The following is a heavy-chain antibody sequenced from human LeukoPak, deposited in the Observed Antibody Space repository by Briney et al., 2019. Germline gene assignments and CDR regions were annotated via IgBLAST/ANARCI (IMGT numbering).Heavy chain of an antibody. Sequence: ASVKVSCKASGCTFTNYDINWVRQATGQGLEWMGYMKPNSGNTGYAQKFQGRVTMTRDTSISTAYMELSGLTSEDTAVYYCATELRWKDHWGQGTLVTVSS. J-gene: IGHJ4*02. V-gene: IGHV1-8*01. CDR1: GCTFTNYD. CDR3: ATELRWKDH. D-gene: IGHD4-23*01. CDR2: MKPNSGNT.